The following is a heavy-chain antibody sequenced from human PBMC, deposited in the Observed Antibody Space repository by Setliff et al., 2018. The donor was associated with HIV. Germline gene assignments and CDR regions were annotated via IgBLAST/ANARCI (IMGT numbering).Heavy chain of an antibody. CDR1: KFTFSTYS. Sequence: LRLSCAASKFTFSTYSVNWVRQAPGKGLEWVSSISPRTTYIYYADSVKGRFTISRDDAKNSLYLQMNSLRAEDTAVYYCASSPGTVFGVVILNPRFDSWGQGTLVTV. CDR2: ISPRTTYI. V-gene: IGHV3-21*01. J-gene: IGHJ4*02. CDR3: ASSPGTVFGVVILNPRFDS. D-gene: IGHD3-3*01.